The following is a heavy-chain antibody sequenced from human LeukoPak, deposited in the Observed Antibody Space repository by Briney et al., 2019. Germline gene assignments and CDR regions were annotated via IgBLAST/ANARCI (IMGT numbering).Heavy chain of an antibody. CDR2: INHSGST. CDR1: GGSFSGYY. V-gene: IGHV4-34*01. CDR3: ARGHGSSWYLYPNWFDP. Sequence: SETLSLTCAVYGGSFSGYYWSWIRQPPGKGLEWIGEINHSGSTNYNPSLKSRVTISVDTSKNQFSLKLSSVTAADTAVYYCARGHGSSWYLYPNWFDPWGQGTLVTVSS. D-gene: IGHD6-13*01. J-gene: IGHJ5*02.